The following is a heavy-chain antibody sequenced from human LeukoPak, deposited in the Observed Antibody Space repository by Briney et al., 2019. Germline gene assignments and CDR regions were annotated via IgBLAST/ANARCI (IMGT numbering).Heavy chain of an antibody. CDR3: AKDPRFLEWFSPEDY. CDR2: ISGSGGST. D-gene: IGHD3-3*01. CDR1: GFIFSSYA. J-gene: IGHJ4*02. V-gene: IGHV3-23*01. Sequence: GGSLRLSCAASGFIFSSYAMSWVRQAPGKGLEWVSAISGSGGSTYYADSVKGRFTISRDNSKNTLYLQMNSLRAEDTAVYYCAKDPRFLEWFSPEDYWGQGTLVTVSS.